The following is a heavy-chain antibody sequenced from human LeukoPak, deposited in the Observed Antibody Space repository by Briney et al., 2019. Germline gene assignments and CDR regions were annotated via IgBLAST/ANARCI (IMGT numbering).Heavy chain of an antibody. CDR1: AGSFSGYY. D-gene: IGHD1-26*01. J-gene: IGHJ6*03. Sequence: PSETLSLTCAVSAGSFSGYYWSWVRQPPGKGLEWIGEINHSGSTNYNPSLKSRVSISVDRSKNQFSLRVKSVTAADTAVYCCARAGVVGANTGFDYYMDVWGRGTTVTVSS. CDR3: ARAGVVGANTGFDYYMDV. V-gene: IGHV4-34*01. CDR2: INHSGST.